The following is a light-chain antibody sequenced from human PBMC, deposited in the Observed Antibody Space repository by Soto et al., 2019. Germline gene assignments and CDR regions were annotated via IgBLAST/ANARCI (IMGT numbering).Light chain of an antibody. J-gene: IGKJ2*01. Sequence: EIVLTQSPATLSLSPGERATLSCRASQSVNSYLAWYQQKCGQAPRLLIYDTSNRATGIPDRFSGSGSGTDFNLPISSLEPEDFAVYYCQQRSSWPTFGQGTRLEIK. CDR2: DTS. CDR3: QQRSSWPT. V-gene: IGKV3-11*01. CDR1: QSVNSY.